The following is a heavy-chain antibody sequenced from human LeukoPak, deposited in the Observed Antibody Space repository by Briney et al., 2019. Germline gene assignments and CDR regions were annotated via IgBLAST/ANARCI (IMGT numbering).Heavy chain of an antibody. Sequence: SETLSLTCSVSGGSISSYYWSWIRQPPEKGLEWIEYIRYSGCNKYHTSLKSRAVISVDTSKNQCFRRLSFVATADTAVYYCTRLSTLRGVDVWGQGTTVIVSS. CDR2: IRYSGCN. CDR1: GGSISSYY. CDR3: TRLSTLRGVDV. J-gene: IGHJ6*02. V-gene: IGHV4-59*08. D-gene: IGHD1-1*01.